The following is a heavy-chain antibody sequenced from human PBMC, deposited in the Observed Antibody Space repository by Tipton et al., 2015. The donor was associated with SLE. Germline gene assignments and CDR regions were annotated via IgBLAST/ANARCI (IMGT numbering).Heavy chain of an antibody. V-gene: IGHV3-33*01. D-gene: IGHD1-26*01. Sequence: SLRLSCAASGFTFSSYGMHWVRQAPGKGLEWVAVIWYDGSNKYYADSVKGRFTISRDNSKNTLYLQMNSLRAEDTAVYYCARDRGWSGWFDPWGQGTLVTVSS. CDR1: GFTFSSYG. CDR2: IWYDGSNK. CDR3: ARDRGWSGWFDP. J-gene: IGHJ5*02.